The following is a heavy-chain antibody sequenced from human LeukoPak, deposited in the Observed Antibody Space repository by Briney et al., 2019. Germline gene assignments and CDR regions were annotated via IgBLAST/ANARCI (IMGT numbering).Heavy chain of an antibody. CDR3: ARGDGIVVVVADNEVGAFDI. J-gene: IGHJ3*02. CDR1: GGSISSSSCY. D-gene: IGHD2-15*01. V-gene: IGHV4-39*07. CDR2: IYYSGST. Sequence: SETLSLTCTVSGGSISSSSCYWGWIRQPPGKGLEWIGSIYYSGSTYYNPSLKSRVTMSVDTSKDQFSLKLSSVTAADTAVYYCARGDGIVVVVADNEVGAFDIWGQGTMVTVSS.